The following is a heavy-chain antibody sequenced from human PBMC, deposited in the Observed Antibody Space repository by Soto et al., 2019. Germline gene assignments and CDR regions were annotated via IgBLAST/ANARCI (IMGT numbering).Heavy chain of an antibody. D-gene: IGHD3-10*01. CDR1: GYTFTSYD. J-gene: IGHJ4*02. Sequence: QVQLVQSGAEVKKPGASVKVSCKASGYTFTSYDINWVRQATGQGLEWMGWMNPNSGNTGYAQKFQGRVTMTRNTXXSTAYMELSSLRSEDTAVHYCARGRRWFGEYDWYYWGQGTLVTVSS. V-gene: IGHV1-8*01. CDR3: ARGRRWFGEYDWYY. CDR2: MNPNSGNT.